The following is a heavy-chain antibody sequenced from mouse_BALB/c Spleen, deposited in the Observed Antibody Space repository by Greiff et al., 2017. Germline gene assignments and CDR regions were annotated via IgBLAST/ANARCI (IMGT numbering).Heavy chain of an antibody. Sequence: EVQLQESGPELVKPGASVKMSCKASGYTFTDYVMHWVKQKPGQGLEWIGYINPYNDGTKYNEKFKGKATLTSDKSSSTAYMELSSLTSEDSAVYYCAPYGNYDWFAYWGQGTLVTVSA. V-gene: IGHV1-14*01. CDR2: INPYNDGT. CDR3: APYGNYDWFAY. J-gene: IGHJ3*01. CDR1: GYTFTDYV. D-gene: IGHD2-1*01.